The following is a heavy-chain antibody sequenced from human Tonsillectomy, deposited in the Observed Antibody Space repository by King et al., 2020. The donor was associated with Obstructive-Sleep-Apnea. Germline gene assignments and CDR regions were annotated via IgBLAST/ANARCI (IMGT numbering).Heavy chain of an antibody. CDR3: ARENYYDSSGYQIPKDYYYGMDV. Sequence: QLVQSGAEVKKPGSSVKVSCKASGGTFSSYAISWVRQAPGQGLEWMGGIIPILGIANYAQKFQGRVTITADKSTSTAYMELSSLRSEDTAVYYCARENYYDSSGYQIPKDYYYGMDVWGQGTTVTVSS. J-gene: IGHJ6*02. CDR1: GGTFSSYA. CDR2: IIPILGIA. D-gene: IGHD3-22*01. V-gene: IGHV1-69*09.